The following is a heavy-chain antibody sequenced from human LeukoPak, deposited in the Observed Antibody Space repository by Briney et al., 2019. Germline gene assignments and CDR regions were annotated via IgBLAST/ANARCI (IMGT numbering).Heavy chain of an antibody. V-gene: IGHV4-34*01. D-gene: IGHD1-26*01. CDR1: GGSFSGYY. CDR2: INHSGST. J-gene: IGHJ5*02. CDR3: AKMAYSGHDKGLGCNWFDP. Sequence: PSETLSLTCAVYGGSFSGYYWSWIRQPPGKGLEWIGEINHSGSTNYNPSLKSRVTISVETSKNQFSLKLTSVTAADTAVYYCAKMAYSGHDKGLGCNWFDPWGQGTLVTVSS.